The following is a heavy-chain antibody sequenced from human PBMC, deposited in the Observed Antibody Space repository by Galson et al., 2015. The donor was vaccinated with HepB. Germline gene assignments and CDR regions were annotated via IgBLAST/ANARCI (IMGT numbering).Heavy chain of an antibody. Sequence: QSGAEVKKPGESLKISCKASGYTFTSYYMHWVRQAPGQGLEWMGIINPSGGSTSYAQKFQGRVTMTRDTSTSTVYMELSSLRSEDTAVYYCARGSYGDYDPSLLSYWGQGTLVTVSS. D-gene: IGHD4-17*01. J-gene: IGHJ4*02. CDR2: INPSGGST. V-gene: IGHV1-46*01. CDR3: ARGSYGDYDPSLLSY. CDR1: GYTFTSYY.